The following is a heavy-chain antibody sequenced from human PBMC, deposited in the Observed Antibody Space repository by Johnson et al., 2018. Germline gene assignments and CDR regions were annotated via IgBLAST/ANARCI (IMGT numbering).Heavy chain of an antibody. D-gene: IGHD2-8*01. CDR1: GFTFSSYW. J-gene: IGHJ3*02. V-gene: IGHV3-74*01. CDR3: ARGKRCFGICTYDAFDI. CDR2: INSDGSST. Sequence: VQLQESGGGLVQPGVSLRLSCAASGFTFSSYWMHWVRQAPGKGLVWVSRINSDGSSTSYADSVKGRFTISRDNAKNTLYLQMNSLRAEDTAVYYCARGKRCFGICTYDAFDIWGQGTMVTVSS.